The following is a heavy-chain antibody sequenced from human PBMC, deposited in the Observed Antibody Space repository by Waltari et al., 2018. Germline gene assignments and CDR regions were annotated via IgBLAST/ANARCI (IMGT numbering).Heavy chain of an antibody. J-gene: IGHJ4*02. CDR2: ITWNSATT. Sequence: EVQLVQSGGGLVQPGGSLRLSCAASGFTFDEYAMHWVRQAQGKGLELGSGITWNSATTGYADSGKGRFTISRDNAKNSLYLLMNSLRPEDTALYFCAKDTRLGESSLYGWYFDHWGQGTLVTVSS. D-gene: IGHD3-16*02. CDR3: AKDTRLGESSLYGWYFDH. CDR1: GFTFDEYA. V-gene: IGHV3-9*01.